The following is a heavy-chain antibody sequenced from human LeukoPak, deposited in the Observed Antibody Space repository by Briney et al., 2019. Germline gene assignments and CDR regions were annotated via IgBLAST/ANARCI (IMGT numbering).Heavy chain of an antibody. V-gene: IGHV1-24*01. Sequence: ASVKVSCKASGYTFTGYYMHWVRQAPGKGLEWMGGFDPEDGETIYAQKFQGRVTMTEDTSTDTAYMELSSLRSEDTAVYYCATVSGSSRGFDSWGQGTLVTVSS. CDR2: FDPEDGET. CDR1: GYTFTGYY. D-gene: IGHD1-26*01. CDR3: ATVSGSSRGFDS. J-gene: IGHJ5*01.